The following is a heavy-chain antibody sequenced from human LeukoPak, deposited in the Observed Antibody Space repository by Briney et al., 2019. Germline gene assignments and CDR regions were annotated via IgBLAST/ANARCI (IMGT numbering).Heavy chain of an antibody. CDR2: IYYSGRT. CDR1: GGSITSPHYY. V-gene: IGHV4-39*01. D-gene: IGHD2-21*01. CDR3: ARGPRWWLLYYFDY. J-gene: IGHJ4*02. Sequence: SETLSLTCTVSGGSITSPHYYWGWIRQPPGKGLEWIGSIYYSGRTYYNPSLQSRVTIATDAAKFQFSLKLSSVTAADTAVYYCARGPRWWLLYYFDYWGQGTLVTVSS.